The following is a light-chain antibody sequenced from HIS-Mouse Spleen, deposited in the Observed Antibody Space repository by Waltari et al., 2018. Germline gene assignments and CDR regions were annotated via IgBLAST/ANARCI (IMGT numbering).Light chain of an antibody. Sequence: NFMLTQPHSVSESPGKTVTISCTRSSGSIASHYVQWYQQRPGSAPTTVSYEVNQRPSGVPDRFSGSIDSSSNSASLTISGLKTEDEADYYCQSYDSSNLVFGGGTKLTVL. J-gene: IGLJ3*02. V-gene: IGLV6-57*04. CDR2: EVN. CDR1: SGSIASHY. CDR3: QSYDSSNLV.